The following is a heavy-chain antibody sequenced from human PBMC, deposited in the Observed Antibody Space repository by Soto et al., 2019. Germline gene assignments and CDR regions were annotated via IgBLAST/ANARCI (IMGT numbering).Heavy chain of an antibody. V-gene: IGHV3-30-3*01. J-gene: IGHJ5*02. D-gene: IGHD6-13*01. CDR3: AKARAGPVSNWFDP. CDR1: GFTFSSYA. Sequence: PGGSLRLSCAASGFTFSSYAMHWVRQAPGKGLEWVAVISYDGSNKYYADSVKGRFTISRDNSKNTLYLQMNSLRAEDTAVYYCAKARAGPVSNWFDPWGQGTLVTVSS. CDR2: ISYDGSNK.